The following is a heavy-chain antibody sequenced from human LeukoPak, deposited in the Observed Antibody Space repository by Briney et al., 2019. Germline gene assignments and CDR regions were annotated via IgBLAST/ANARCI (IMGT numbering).Heavy chain of an antibody. D-gene: IGHD1-26*01. CDR3: ARTSGRHTFFDY. CDR1: GDSVSSNSAA. J-gene: IGHJ4*02. CDR2: TCYRSKWYN. V-gene: IGHV6-1*01. Sequence: SQTLSLTCAFSGDSVSSNSAAWHWVRQSPSRGLEWLGRTCYRSKWYNDYAVSVKGRITINPDTSKNQFSLQLNSVTPEDTAVFYCARTSGRHTFFDYWGQGTLVTVSS.